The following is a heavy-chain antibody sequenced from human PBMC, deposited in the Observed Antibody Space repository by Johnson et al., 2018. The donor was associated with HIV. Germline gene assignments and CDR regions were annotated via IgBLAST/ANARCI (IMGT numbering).Heavy chain of an antibody. D-gene: IGHD7-27*01. CDR2: IKQDGSEK. CDR3: ARETGDDAFDI. J-gene: IGHJ3*02. Sequence: NIKQDGSEKYYADSVKGRFTISRDNAKNSLYLQMNNLRAEDTAVYYCARETGDDAFDIWGQGTMVTVSS. V-gene: IGHV3-7*01.